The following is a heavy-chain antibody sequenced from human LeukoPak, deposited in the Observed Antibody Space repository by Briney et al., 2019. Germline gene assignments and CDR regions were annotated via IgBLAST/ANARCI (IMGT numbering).Heavy chain of an antibody. CDR2: ISSSGSTI. Sequence: GGSLRLSCAASGFTFSDYYMSWIRQAPGKGLEWVSYISSSGSTIYYADSVKGRFTISRDNAKNALYLQMNSLRAEDTAVYYCAGEPEARGLNWFDPWGQGTLVTVSS. J-gene: IGHJ5*02. CDR3: AGEPEARGLNWFDP. CDR1: GFTFSDYY. D-gene: IGHD3/OR15-3a*01. V-gene: IGHV3-11*04.